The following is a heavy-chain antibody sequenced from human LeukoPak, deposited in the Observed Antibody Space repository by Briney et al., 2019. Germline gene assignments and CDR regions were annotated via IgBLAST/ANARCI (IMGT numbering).Heavy chain of an antibody. CDR3: AKDGQYSSSWHDAFDI. Sequence: GGSLRLSCAASGFTFSSYAMSWVRRAPGKGLEWVSAISGSGGSTYYADSVKGRFTISRDNSKNTLYLQMDSLRAEDTAVYYCAKDGQYSSSWHDAFDIWGQGTMVTVSS. CDR2: ISGSGGST. V-gene: IGHV3-23*01. D-gene: IGHD6-13*01. J-gene: IGHJ3*02. CDR1: GFTFSSYA.